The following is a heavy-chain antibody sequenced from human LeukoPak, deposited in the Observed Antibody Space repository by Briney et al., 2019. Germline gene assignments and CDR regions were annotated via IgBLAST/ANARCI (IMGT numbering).Heavy chain of an antibody. V-gene: IGHV3-30*18. Sequence: GGSLRLSCAASGFTFSSYGMHWVRQAPGKGLEWVAVISYDGSNKYYADSVKGRFTISRDNSKNTLYLQMNSLRAEDTAVYYCAKGGTYSSGWYRIYYYYGMDVWGQGTTVTVSS. D-gene: IGHD6-19*01. CDR3: AKGGTYSSGWYRIYYYYGMDV. CDR2: ISYDGSNK. J-gene: IGHJ6*02. CDR1: GFTFSSYG.